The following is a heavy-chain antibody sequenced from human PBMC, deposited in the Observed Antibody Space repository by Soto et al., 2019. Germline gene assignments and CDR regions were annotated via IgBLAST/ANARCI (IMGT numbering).Heavy chain of an antibody. CDR2: INHSGST. V-gene: IGHV4-34*01. CDR3: ARAPSRSGSAAFDY. Sequence: QVQLQQWGAGLLKPSETLSLTCAVYGGSFSGYYWSWIRQPPGKGLEWIGEINHSGSTNYNPSLKRRVTISVDTSKNQFSLKLSSVTAADTAVYYCARAPSRSGSAAFDYWGQGTLVTFSS. CDR1: GGSFSGYY. D-gene: IGHD3-10*01. J-gene: IGHJ4*02.